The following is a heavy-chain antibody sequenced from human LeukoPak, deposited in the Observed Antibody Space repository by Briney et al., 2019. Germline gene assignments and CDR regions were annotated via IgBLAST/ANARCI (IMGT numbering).Heavy chain of an antibody. J-gene: IGHJ5*02. V-gene: IGHV4-39*01. CDR2: IYYSGST. D-gene: IGHD6-13*01. Sequence: SETLSLTCTVSGGSNSSSSYYWGWIRQPPGKGLEWIGSIYYSGSTYYNPSLKSRVTISVDTSKNQFSLKLSSVTAADTAVYYCARPSSSIAAAGGWFDPWGQGTLVTVSS. CDR1: GGSNSSSSYY. CDR3: ARPSSSIAAAGGWFDP.